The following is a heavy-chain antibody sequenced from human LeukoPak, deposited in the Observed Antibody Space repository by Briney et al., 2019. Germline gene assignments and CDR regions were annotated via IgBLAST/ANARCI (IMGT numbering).Heavy chain of an antibody. D-gene: IGHD2-2*01. CDR2: IYYSGST. Sequence: SETLSLTCTVSGGSISSYYWSWIRQPPGKGLEWIGYIYYSGSTNYNPSLKSRVTISVDTSKNQFSLKLSSVTAADTAVYYCARDQIVVVPAAIGNWFDPWGQGTLVTVSS. CDR1: GGSISSYY. V-gene: IGHV4-59*12. CDR3: ARDQIVVVPAAIGNWFDP. J-gene: IGHJ5*02.